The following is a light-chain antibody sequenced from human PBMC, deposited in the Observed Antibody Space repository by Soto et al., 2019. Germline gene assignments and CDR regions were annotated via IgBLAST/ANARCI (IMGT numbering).Light chain of an antibody. Sequence: EIVLTQSPGTLSLSPGERATLSCRASQSVSSNYLAWYQQKPGQAPRLLIYGASTRATGIPDRFSGSGSGTDFTLTISSREPEDFAVYYCQHSGTSPFTFGPGTKVDIK. J-gene: IGKJ3*01. CDR2: GAS. V-gene: IGKV3-20*01. CDR3: QHSGTSPFT. CDR1: QSVSSNY.